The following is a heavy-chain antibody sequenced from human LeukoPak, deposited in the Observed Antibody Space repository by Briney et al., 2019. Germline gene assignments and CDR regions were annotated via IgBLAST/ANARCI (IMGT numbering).Heavy chain of an antibody. V-gene: IGHV1-69*13. CDR3: ARSISPTYCGGDCYSLASFDY. J-gene: IGHJ4*02. D-gene: IGHD2-21*02. CDR2: IIPIFGTA. CDR1: GGTFSSYA. Sequence: ASVKVSCKASGGTFSSYAISWVRQAPGQGLEWMGGIIPIFGTANYAQKFQGRVTITADESTSTAYMELSSLRSKDTAVYYCARSISPTYCGGDCYSLASFDYWGQGTLVTVSS.